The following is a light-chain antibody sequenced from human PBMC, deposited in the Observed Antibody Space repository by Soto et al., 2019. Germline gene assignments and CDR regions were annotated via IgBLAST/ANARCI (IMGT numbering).Light chain of an antibody. Sequence: EIVFTPSPASLSLSPVEIAHLHYMASQSVDIHLVWYQQKPGQAPSLLIFGASNRATGIPARFSGSGSGTDFTLAINSLEPEDFAVYYCQQRNDWPINFGQGTRREI. V-gene: IGKV3-11*01. CDR2: GAS. CDR3: QQRNDWPIN. J-gene: IGKJ5*01. CDR1: QSVDIH.